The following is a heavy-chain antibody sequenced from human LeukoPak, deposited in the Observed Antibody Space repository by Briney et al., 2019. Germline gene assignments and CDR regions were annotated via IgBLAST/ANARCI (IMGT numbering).Heavy chain of an antibody. CDR3: ARVRGDDYGGSTNGWFDP. V-gene: IGHV3-48*01. CDR2: ISSSSSTI. D-gene: IGHD4-23*01. J-gene: IGHJ5*02. CDR1: GFTFSSYS. Sequence: GGSLRLSCAASGFTFSSYSMNWVRQAPGKGLEWVSYISSSSSTIYYADSVKGRFTISRDNAKNSLYLQMNSLRAEDTAVYYCARVRGDDYGGSTNGWFDPWGQGTLVTVSS.